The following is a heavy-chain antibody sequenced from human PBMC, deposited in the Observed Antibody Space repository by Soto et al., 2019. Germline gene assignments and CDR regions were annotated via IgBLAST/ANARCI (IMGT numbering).Heavy chain of an antibody. D-gene: IGHD2-15*01. V-gene: IGHV3-21*01. Sequence: GGSLRLSCAASGFTFSTYTMNWVRQAPGKGLEWVSSISSSSNYIYYVDSVKGRFTISRDNAKNTLDLQMNSLRGEDTATYYCARGEVLAVVGARDYYGMDVWGQGTTVTASS. J-gene: IGHJ6*02. CDR2: ISSSSNYI. CDR1: GFTFSTYT. CDR3: ARGEVLAVVGARDYYGMDV.